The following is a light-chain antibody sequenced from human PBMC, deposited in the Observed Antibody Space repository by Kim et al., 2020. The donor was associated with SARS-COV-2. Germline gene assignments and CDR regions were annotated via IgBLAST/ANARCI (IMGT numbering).Light chain of an antibody. J-gene: IGKJ1*01. Sequence: ASVRDRLTSTCRSSQVISRYLSWYQQKPGKAPQLLIHAASSLQSGVPSRFSGSGSGTDFTLTISSLQPEDFATYYCQQSYSTPRTFGQGTKVDIK. CDR3: QQSYSTPRT. CDR1: QVISRY. CDR2: AAS. V-gene: IGKV1-39*01.